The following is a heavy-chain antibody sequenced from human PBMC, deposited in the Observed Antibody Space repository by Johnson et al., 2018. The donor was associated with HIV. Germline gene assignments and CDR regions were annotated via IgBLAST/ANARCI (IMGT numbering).Heavy chain of an antibody. J-gene: IGHJ3*02. CDR2: ISGSGGST. CDR1: GFTFSSYA. D-gene: IGHD3-10*01. V-gene: IGHV3-23*04. Sequence: VQLVESGGGVVRPGGSLRLSCAASGFTFSSYAMSWVRQAPGKGLEWVSAISGSGGSTYYADSVKGRFTISRDNSKNTLYLQMNSLRAEDTAVYYCTQTGFRGEDAFDIWGQGTIVTVSS. CDR3: TQTGFRGEDAFDI.